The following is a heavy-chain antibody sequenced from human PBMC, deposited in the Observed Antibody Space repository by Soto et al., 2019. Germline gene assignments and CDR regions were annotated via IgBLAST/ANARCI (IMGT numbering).Heavy chain of an antibody. CDR3: AKDNCISTSCYRLYNWFDP. V-gene: IGHV3-30*18. J-gene: IGHJ5*02. D-gene: IGHD2-2*01. CDR1: GFTFSSYG. CDR2: ISYDGSNK. Sequence: GGSLRLSCAGSGFTFSSYGMHWVRQAPGKGLEWVALISYDGSNKYYADSVKGRFTISRDNSKNTLYLQMNSLRAEDTAVYYCAKDNCISTSCYRLYNWFDPWGQGTLVTVSS.